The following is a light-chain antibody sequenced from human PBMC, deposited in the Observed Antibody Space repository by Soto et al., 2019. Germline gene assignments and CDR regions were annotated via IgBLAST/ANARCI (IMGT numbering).Light chain of an antibody. V-gene: IGKV3D-15*01. CDR1: QSVDIN. CDR2: GAS. CDR3: QQYRGWPRT. Sequence: EIVLTQSPATLSVSPGERVTLSCRASQSVDINLAWYQQKPGQAPRLLIYGASTRATDMPGRFRGSGAGAEFTLTISSLQSEDSAVYYCQQYRGWPRTFGQCTKVEIK. J-gene: IGKJ1*01.